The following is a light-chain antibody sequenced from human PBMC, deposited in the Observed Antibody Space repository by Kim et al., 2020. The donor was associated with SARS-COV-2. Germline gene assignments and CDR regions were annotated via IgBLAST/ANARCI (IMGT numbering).Light chain of an antibody. CDR3: QQVNSYPPT. Sequence: DIQLTQSPSFLSASVGDRVTITCRASQGIRSYLAWYQQKPGKAPKLLIYAASTLQSGVPSRFSGSGSGTEFTLTISSLQPEDFATYYCQQVNSYPPTFGQGTKLEI. CDR2: AAS. V-gene: IGKV1-9*01. J-gene: IGKJ2*01. CDR1: QGIRSY.